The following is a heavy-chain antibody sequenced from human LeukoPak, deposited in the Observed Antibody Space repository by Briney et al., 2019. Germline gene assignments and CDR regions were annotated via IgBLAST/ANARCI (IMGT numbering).Heavy chain of an antibody. CDR1: GGSISSGGYY. V-gene: IGHV4-31*03. CDR2: IYYSGST. Sequence: SETLSLTCTVSGGSISSGGYYWSWIRQHPGKGLKWIGYIYYSGSTYYNPSLKSRVTISVDTSKNQFSLKLSSVTAADTAVYYCARLPDYGDPNPGFFDYWGQGTLVTVSS. D-gene: IGHD4-17*01. CDR3: ARLPDYGDPNPGFFDY. J-gene: IGHJ4*02.